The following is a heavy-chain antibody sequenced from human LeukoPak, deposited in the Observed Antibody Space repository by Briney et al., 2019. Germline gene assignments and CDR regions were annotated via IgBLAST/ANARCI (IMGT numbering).Heavy chain of an antibody. CDR3: SRGRHTGASRVFVVQ. Sequence: PGGSLRLSCAASGFTLQIHGITGLRQAPGKGLEWVSSMSSGSTYIYYADSVRGRFTISIDNAKNSLYLLMNSLRVDDTAVYYCSRGRHTGASRVFVVQWGQGTLVTVSS. V-gene: IGHV3-21*06. D-gene: IGHD6-6*01. CDR2: MSSGSTYI. CDR1: GFTLQIHG. J-gene: IGHJ4*02.